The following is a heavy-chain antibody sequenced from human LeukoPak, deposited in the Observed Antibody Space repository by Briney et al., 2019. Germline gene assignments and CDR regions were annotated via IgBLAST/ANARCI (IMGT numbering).Heavy chain of an antibody. Sequence: PGGSLRLSCAASGFTFSSYAMSWVRQAPGKGLEWVSAISGSGGSTYYADSVKGRFTISRDNSKNTLYLQMNSLRAEDTAVYYCAKILRRIAVAATPYNWFDPWGQGTLVTVSS. CDR2: ISGSGGST. CDR3: AKILRRIAVAATPYNWFDP. CDR1: GFTFSSYA. V-gene: IGHV3-23*01. D-gene: IGHD6-19*01. J-gene: IGHJ5*02.